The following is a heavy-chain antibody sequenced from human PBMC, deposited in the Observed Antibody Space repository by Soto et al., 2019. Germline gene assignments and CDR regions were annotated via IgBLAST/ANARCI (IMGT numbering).Heavy chain of an antibody. Sequence: PGGSLRLSCAASGFTFSDFYMSWVRQAPGKGLEWISYISSSGSLIYYADSVKGRFAISRDNANNSLYLQMNSLRVEDTAVYYCAITYSSSSYYFDYWGQGTMVTV. J-gene: IGHJ4*02. CDR3: AITYSSSSYYFDY. V-gene: IGHV3-11*01. D-gene: IGHD6-13*01. CDR2: ISSSGSLI. CDR1: GFTFSDFY.